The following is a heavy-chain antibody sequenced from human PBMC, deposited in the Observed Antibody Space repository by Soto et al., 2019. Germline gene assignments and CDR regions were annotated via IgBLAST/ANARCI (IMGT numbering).Heavy chain of an antibody. CDR1: GYTFTSYG. Sequence: ASVKVSCKASGYTFTSYGISWVRQAPGQGLEWMGWISAYNGNTNYAQKLQGRVTMTTDTSTSTAYMELRSLRSDDMAVYYCARDVLLWFGELPYFDYWGQGTLVTVSS. D-gene: IGHD3-10*01. CDR3: ARDVLLWFGELPYFDY. CDR2: ISAYNGNT. J-gene: IGHJ4*02. V-gene: IGHV1-18*03.